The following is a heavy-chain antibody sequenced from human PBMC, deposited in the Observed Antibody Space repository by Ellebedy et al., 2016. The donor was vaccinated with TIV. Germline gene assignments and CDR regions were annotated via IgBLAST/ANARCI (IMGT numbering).Heavy chain of an antibody. CDR1: GFNFDDYA. CDR2: IRRNSINI. D-gene: IGHD1-26*01. CDR3: AKAPDPWDPPDY. V-gene: IGHV3-9*01. Sequence: PGGSLRLSCAPSGFNFDDYAMHWVRHGPGTGLEWVSSIRRNSINIGYADSVKGRFTISRDNGKNSLFLQMNSLRAEDTAFYYCAKAPDPWDPPDYWGQGTLVTVSS. J-gene: IGHJ4*02.